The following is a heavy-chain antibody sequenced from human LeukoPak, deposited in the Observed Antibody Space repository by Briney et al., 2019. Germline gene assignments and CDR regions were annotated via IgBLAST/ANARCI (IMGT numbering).Heavy chain of an antibody. CDR1: GYSISSGYY. J-gene: IGHJ4*02. CDR3: ARHEDTTLVVSPFDY. D-gene: IGHD5-18*01. V-gene: IGHV4-38-2*02. CDR2: IYYSGST. Sequence: SETLSLTCTVSGYSISSGYYWGWIRQPPGKGLEWIGSIYYSGSTYYNPSLKSRVTISVDTSKNQFSLKLSSVTAADTAVYYCARHEDTTLVVSPFDYWGQGTLVTVSS.